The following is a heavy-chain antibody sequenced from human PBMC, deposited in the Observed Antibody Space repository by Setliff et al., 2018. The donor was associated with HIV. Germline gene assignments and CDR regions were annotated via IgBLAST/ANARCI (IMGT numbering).Heavy chain of an antibody. CDR1: GYEFYGWW. CDR2: IYPDDSNT. V-gene: IGHV5-51*01. D-gene: IGHD1-26*01. Sequence: PGESLKISCKTSGYEFYGWWIGWVRQKPGKGLEWMGIIYPDDSNTRYSPSFRGQVTISADMSISTAYLQWSSLQPSDTAMYYCVRYSGSSYKSNWFDPWGQGTRVTVSS. CDR3: VRYSGSSYKSNWFDP. J-gene: IGHJ5*02.